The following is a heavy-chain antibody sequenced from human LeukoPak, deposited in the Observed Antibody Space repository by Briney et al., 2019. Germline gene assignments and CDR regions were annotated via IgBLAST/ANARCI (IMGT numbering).Heavy chain of an antibody. CDR2: IFHSGST. CDR3: ARDQREELYWGGHCSSGNCPVYGMDV. Sequence: SGTLSLTCAVSGDSISSRTWWSWVRQPPGKGLEWIGEIFHSGSTNYNPSLKSRVTILVDKAKNQFSLKLSTVTAADTAVYYCARDQREELYWGGHCSSGNCPVYGMDVLGKGTTVTVSS. CDR1: GDSISSRTW. D-gene: IGHD2-15*01. J-gene: IGHJ6*04. V-gene: IGHV4-4*02.